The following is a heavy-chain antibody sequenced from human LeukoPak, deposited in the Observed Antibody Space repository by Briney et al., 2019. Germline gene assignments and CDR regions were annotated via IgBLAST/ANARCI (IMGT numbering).Heavy chain of an antibody. D-gene: IGHD4-23*01. CDR2: MYYSGST. Sequence: SETLSLTCTVSGGSISDYFWSWIRQPPGKGLEWIGYMYYSGSTNYNPSFKSRVTISVGTSKNQFSLKLSSVTAADTAVYYCATLGDYGGSPAVDNWFDPWGQGTLVTVSS. CDR3: ATLGDYGGSPAVDNWFDP. CDR1: GGSISDYF. J-gene: IGHJ5*02. V-gene: IGHV4-59*12.